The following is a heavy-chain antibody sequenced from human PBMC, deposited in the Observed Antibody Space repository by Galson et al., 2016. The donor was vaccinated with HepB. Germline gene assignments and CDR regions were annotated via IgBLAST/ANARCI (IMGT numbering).Heavy chain of an antibody. CDR3: ARDLPPVTYGLLY. CDR1: EFTVNSNY. J-gene: IGHJ4*02. CDR2: IYDRGT. V-gene: IGHV3-53*01. Sequence: SLRLCCATAEFTVNSNYMAWVRQAPGKGLQFVSVIYDRGTYYPDSVRGRLIISRDSSKSTLYLQMNSLRAEHTAVYYCARDLPPVTYGLLYWGRGILVTVSS. D-gene: IGHD4-17*01.